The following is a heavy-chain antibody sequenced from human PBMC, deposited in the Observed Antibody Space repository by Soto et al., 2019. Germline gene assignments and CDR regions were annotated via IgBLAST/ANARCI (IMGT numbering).Heavy chain of an antibody. CDR2: ISYDGATQ. V-gene: IGHV3-30*15. D-gene: IGHD2-21*02. Sequence: GGSLRLSWEVAGLTFTNSDMHWVRQAPGKGLEWLPVISYDGATQYYGDTVKGRFTISRDNSKNTLFLHMGRLRAEDTAMYYCATKARVTNYLYYGMDVWGLGATVSVSS. CDR1: GLTFTNSD. J-gene: IGHJ6*02. CDR3: ATKARVTNYLYYGMDV.